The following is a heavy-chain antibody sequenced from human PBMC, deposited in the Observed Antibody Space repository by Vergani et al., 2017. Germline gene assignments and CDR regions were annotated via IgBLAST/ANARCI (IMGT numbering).Heavy chain of an antibody. CDR2: TRNKANSYTT. D-gene: IGHD1-1*01. CDR1: GFTFSDHY. J-gene: IGHJ3*02. CDR3: VRVKGSNWNDHLYDI. Sequence: EVQLVESGGGLVQPGGSLRLSCAASGFTFSDHYMDWVRQAPGKGLEWVGRTRNKANSYTTEYAASVKGRFTISRDDSKNSLYLQMNSLKIEDTAVYYCVRVKGSNWNDHLYDIWGQGTLVTVSS. V-gene: IGHV3-72*01.